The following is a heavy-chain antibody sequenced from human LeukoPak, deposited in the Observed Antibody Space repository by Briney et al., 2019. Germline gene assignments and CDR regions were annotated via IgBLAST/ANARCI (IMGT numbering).Heavy chain of an antibody. J-gene: IGHJ5*02. V-gene: IGHV1-2*04. D-gene: IGHD2-2*01. CDR3: ARSVVPAAQYNWFDP. CDR2: INPNSGGT. CDR1: GYTFTGYY. Sequence: ASVKVSCKASGYTFTGYYMPWVRQAPGQGLEWMGWINPNSGGTNYAQKFQGWVTMTRDTSISTAYMELSRLRSDDTAVYYCARSVVPAAQYNWFDPWGQGTLVTVSS.